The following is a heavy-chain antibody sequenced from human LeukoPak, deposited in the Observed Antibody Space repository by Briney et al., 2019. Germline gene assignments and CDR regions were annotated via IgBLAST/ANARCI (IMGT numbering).Heavy chain of an antibody. D-gene: IGHD3-10*01. Sequence: AGSLRLSCAASGFTFSGSAMHWVRQASGKGLEWVGRIRSKANSYATAYAASVKGRFTISRDDSKNTAYLQMNSLKTEDTAVYYCTRREFGETPGRLDYWGQGTLVTVSS. V-gene: IGHV3-73*01. CDR1: GFTFSGSA. J-gene: IGHJ4*02. CDR3: TRREFGETPGRLDY. CDR2: IRSKANSYAT.